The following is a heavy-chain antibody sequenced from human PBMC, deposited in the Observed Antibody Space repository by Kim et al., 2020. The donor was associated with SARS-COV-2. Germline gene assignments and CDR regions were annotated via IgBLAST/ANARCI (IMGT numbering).Heavy chain of an antibody. D-gene: IGHD2-2*01. CDR2: ISSSSSTI. J-gene: IGHJ6*02. CDR3: ARDQGYCSSTSCNYYYGMDV. V-gene: IGHV3-48*02. Sequence: GGSLRLSCAASGFTFSSYSMNWVRQAPGKGLEWVSYISSSSSTIYYADSVKGRFTISRDNAKNSLYLQMNSLRDEDTAVYYCARDQGYCSSTSCNYYYGMDVWGQGTTVTVSS. CDR1: GFTFSSYS.